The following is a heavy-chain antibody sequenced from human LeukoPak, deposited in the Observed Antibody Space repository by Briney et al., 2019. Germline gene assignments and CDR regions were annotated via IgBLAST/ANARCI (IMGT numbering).Heavy chain of an antibody. J-gene: IGHJ4*02. CDR1: GYTFTSYG. Sequence: ASVKVSCKASGYTFTSYGISWVRQAPGQGLEWMGWISAYNGNTNYAQKFQGRVTITADESTSTAYMELSSLRSEDTAVYYCARDRPTLYGPLDYWGQGTLVTVSS. V-gene: IGHV1-18*01. D-gene: IGHD3/OR15-3a*01. CDR3: ARDRPTLYGPLDY. CDR2: ISAYNGNT.